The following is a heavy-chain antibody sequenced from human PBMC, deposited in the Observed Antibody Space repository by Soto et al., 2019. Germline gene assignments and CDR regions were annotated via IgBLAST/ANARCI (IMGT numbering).Heavy chain of an antibody. V-gene: IGHV3-9*01. CDR1: GFTFDDYA. CDR2: ISWNSGSI. CDR3: AKDSGSGSREASNLDY. D-gene: IGHD3-10*01. Sequence: PGGSLRLSCAASGFTFDDYAMHWVRQAPGKGLEWVSGISWNSGSIGYADSVKGRFTISRDNAKNSLYLQMNSLRAEDTALYYCAKDSGSGSREASNLDYWGQGTLVTVSS. J-gene: IGHJ4*02.